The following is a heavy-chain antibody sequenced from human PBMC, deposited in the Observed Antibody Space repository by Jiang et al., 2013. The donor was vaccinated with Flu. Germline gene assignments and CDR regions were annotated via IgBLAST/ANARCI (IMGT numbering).Heavy chain of an antibody. J-gene: IGHJ4*02. CDR1: VLTLRLLGVG. CDR2: IYWDDNK. V-gene: IGHV2-5*02. CDR3: AHWPFTTTVAGPHYFDY. Sequence: KPTQTLTLTCTFVWVLTLRLLGVGVGWVRQPPGKALEWLAFIYWDDNKSYSPSLKRRLTITKDTSKNRVVLTLTDMDPVDTATYYCAHWPFTTTVAGPHYFDYWGPGTLVTVSS. D-gene: IGHD6-19*01.